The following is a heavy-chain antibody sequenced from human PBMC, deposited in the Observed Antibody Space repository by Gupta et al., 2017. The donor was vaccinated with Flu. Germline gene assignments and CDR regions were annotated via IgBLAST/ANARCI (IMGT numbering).Heavy chain of an antibody. CDR2: IWFEESNE. V-gene: IGHV3-33*01. CDR3: ARDFGAAGYFDY. J-gene: IGHJ4*02. Sequence: VRQAPGKGLEWVAMIWFEESNEYDADSEKGRFTISRDNSKNTLYLKMNSLRVEDTAVYYCARDFGAAGYFDYWGQGTLVTVSS. D-gene: IGHD6-13*01.